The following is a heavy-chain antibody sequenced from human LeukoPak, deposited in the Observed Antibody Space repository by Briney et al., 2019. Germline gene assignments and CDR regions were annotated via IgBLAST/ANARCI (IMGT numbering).Heavy chain of an antibody. CDR1: GFTVSSNY. J-gene: IGHJ3*01. Sequence: GGSLRLSCAASGFTVSSNYMSWVRQAPGKGLEWAATVSYDGNKKHYADSVKGRFTISRDNSKNVMYLQMSSLRVEDTAVFYCARGLGGDAFGLWGQGTMVIVSS. V-gene: IGHV3-30*03. CDR3: ARGLGGDAFGL. CDR2: VSYDGNKK. D-gene: IGHD1-26*01.